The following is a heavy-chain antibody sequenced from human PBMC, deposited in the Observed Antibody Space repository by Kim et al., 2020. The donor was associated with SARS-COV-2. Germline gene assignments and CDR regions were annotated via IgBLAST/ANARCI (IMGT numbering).Heavy chain of an antibody. CDR1: GGSISSSSYY. Sequence: SETLSLTCTVSGGSISSSSYYWGWIRQPPGKGLEWIGSIYYSGSTYYNPSLKSRVTISVDTSKNQFSLKLSSVTAADTAVYYCARRGDYVWGSYPPDYWG. J-gene: IGHJ4*01. CDR3: ARRGDYVWGSYPPDY. D-gene: IGHD3-16*02. CDR2: IYYSGST. V-gene: IGHV4-39*01.